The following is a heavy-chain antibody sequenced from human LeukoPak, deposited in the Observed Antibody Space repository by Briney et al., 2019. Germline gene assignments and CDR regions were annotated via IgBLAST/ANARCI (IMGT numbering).Heavy chain of an antibody. CDR3: ARVLGPGKRNAFDI. Sequence: SETLSLTCTVSGGSISSYYWSWIRQPAGKGLEWIGRIYTSGSTNYNPSLKSRVTMSVDTSKNQFSLKLSSVTAADTAVYYCARVLGPGKRNAFDIWGQGTMVTVSS. CDR1: GGSISSYY. D-gene: IGHD2-15*01. CDR2: IYTSGST. J-gene: IGHJ3*02. V-gene: IGHV4-4*07.